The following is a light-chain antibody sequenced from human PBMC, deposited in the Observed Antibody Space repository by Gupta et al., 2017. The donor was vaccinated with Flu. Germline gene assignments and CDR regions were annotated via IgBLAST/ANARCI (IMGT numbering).Light chain of an antibody. CDR2: LNSDGSH. CDR1: SGHRSYA. Sequence: QLVLRQSPSASASLGASVKLTCTLSSGHRSYAIAWHQQQPEKGPRYLTKLNSDGSHSMGDGIPDRFSGSSSGADRYLTISSRQSEDEADYDCETWCTGIRVFGGGTKLTVL. CDR3: ETWCTGIRV. V-gene: IGLV4-69*01. J-gene: IGLJ3*02.